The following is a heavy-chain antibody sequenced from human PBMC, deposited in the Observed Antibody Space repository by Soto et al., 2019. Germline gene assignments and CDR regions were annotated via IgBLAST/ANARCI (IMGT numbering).Heavy chain of an antibody. CDR3: ASGGLHGYTNGGLSYFHS. D-gene: IGHD5-18*01. CDR1: ELSSSNHA. CDR2: ISGTDGGA. Sequence: EVHLLESGGGLVQPGGSLRLSCAASELSSSNHAMTWVRQAPGKGLEWVSGISGTDGGAYYADSVKGRFTISRDNSRSTLYLQMNSLRVEDTAVYYCASGGLHGYTNGGLSYFHSWXQGTLVTVSS. J-gene: IGHJ4*02. V-gene: IGHV3-23*01.